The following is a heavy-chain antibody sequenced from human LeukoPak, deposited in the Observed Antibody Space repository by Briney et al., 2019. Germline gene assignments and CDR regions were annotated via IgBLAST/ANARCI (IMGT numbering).Heavy chain of an antibody. CDR3: ARSPHILTGENFDY. D-gene: IGHD3-9*01. V-gene: IGHV1-2*02. Sequence: ASVKVSCKASGYTFTGYYMHWVRQAPGQGLEWMGWINPKSGGTNYAQKFQGRVTMTRDTSISTAYMDMSSLRSDDTAVYYCARSPHILTGENFDYWGQGTLVTVSS. J-gene: IGHJ4*02. CDR2: INPKSGGT. CDR1: GYTFTGYY.